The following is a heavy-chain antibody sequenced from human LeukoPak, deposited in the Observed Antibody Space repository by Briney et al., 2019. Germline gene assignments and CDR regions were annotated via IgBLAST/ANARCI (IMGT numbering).Heavy chain of an antibody. J-gene: IGHJ6*03. Sequence: GGSLRLSCGASGFTFSSYWMTWVRQAPMKGLEWVANIKQDGSGKYYVDSVKGRFTISRDNAKNSLYLQMNSLRAEDTAVYYCARAAAGLYYYYYYYMDVWGKGTTVTISS. CDR3: ARAAAGLYYYYYYYMDV. V-gene: IGHV3-7*01. D-gene: IGHD6-19*01. CDR1: GFTFSSYW. CDR2: IKQDGSGK.